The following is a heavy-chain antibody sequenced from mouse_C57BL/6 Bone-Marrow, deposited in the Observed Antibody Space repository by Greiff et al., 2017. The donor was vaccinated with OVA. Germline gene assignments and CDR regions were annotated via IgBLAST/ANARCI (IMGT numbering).Heavy chain of an antibody. D-gene: IGHD1-1*01. CDR2: INPSTGGT. V-gene: IGHV1-42*01. CDR1: GYSFTGYY. Sequence: VQPKESGPELVKPGASVKISCKASGYSFTGYYMNWVKQSPEKSLEWIGEINPSTGGTTYNQKFKAKATLTVDKSSSTAYMQLKSLTSEDSAVYYCARVTTVGFAYWGQGTLVTVSA. J-gene: IGHJ3*01. CDR3: ARVTTVGFAY.